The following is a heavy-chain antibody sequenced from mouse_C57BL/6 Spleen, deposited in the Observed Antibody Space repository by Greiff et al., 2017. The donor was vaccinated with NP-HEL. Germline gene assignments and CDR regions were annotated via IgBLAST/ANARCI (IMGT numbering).Heavy chain of an antibody. D-gene: IGHD2-1*01. CDR3: AGDEGGRGYGTYPWGYRY. Sequence: QVQLQQSGAELVKPGASVKLSCKASGYTFTEYTIHWVKQRSGQGLEWIGWFYPGSGSIKYNEKFKDKATLTADKSSSTAYMELSRLTSEDSAVYFCAGDEGGRGYGTYPWGYRYWGQGTSVTVSS. J-gene: IGHJ4*01. V-gene: IGHV1-62-2*01. CDR2: FYPGSGSI. CDR1: GYTFTEYT.